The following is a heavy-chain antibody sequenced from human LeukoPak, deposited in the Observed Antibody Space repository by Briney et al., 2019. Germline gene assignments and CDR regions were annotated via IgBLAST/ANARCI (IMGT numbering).Heavy chain of an antibody. CDR1: GGSIINYY. CDR3: ARTGTARGYFDY. Sequence: SETLSLTCTVSGGSIINYYWSWIRQPPGKGLEWIGYIYYSGSTNYNPSLESRVTISVDTSKNQFSLRLSSVTAADTALYYCARTGTARGYFDYWGQGTPVTVSS. V-gene: IGHV4-59*01. CDR2: IYYSGST. J-gene: IGHJ4*02. D-gene: IGHD1-1*01.